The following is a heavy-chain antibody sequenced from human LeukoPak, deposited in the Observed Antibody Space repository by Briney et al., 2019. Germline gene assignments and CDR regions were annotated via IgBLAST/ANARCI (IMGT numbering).Heavy chain of an antibody. CDR1: GGSISSYY. D-gene: IGHD1-26*01. Sequence: PSETLSLTCTVSGGSISSYYWSWIRQPAGKGLEWIGRIYASGSTNYNPSLKSRVTMSVDTSKSQFSLKLISVTAADTAVYYCSRDPRGIVGANHNWFDPWGQGTLVTVSS. CDR3: SRDPRGIVGANHNWFDP. CDR2: IYASGST. J-gene: IGHJ5*02. V-gene: IGHV4-4*07.